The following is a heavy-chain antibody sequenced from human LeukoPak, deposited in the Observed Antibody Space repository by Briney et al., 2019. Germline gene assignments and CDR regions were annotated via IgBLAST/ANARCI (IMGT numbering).Heavy chain of an antibody. CDR3: ARLLWFGELLYEGYYFDS. V-gene: IGHV3-53*01. Sequence: GGSLRLSCAASGFTFSGFAMSWVRQAPGKGLEWVSVIYSGGSTYYADSVKGRFTISRDNSKNTLYLQMNSLRAEDTAVYYCARLLWFGELLYEGYYFDSWGQGTLVTVSS. D-gene: IGHD3-10*01. J-gene: IGHJ4*02. CDR1: GFTFSGFA. CDR2: IYSGGST.